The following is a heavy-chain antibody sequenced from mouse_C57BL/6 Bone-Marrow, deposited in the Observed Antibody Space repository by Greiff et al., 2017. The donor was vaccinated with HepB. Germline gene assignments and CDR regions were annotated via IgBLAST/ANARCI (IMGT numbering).Heavy chain of an antibody. CDR2: IHPNSGST. D-gene: IGHD2-2*01. Sequence: QVQLKQPGAELVKPGASVKLSCKASGYTFTSYWMHWVKQRPGQGLEWIGMIHPNSGSTNYNEKFKSKATLTVDKSSSTAYMQLSSLTSEDSAVYYCARYGYDGYDYWGQGTTLTVSS. J-gene: IGHJ2*01. CDR3: ARYGYDGYDY. V-gene: IGHV1-64*01. CDR1: GYTFTSYW.